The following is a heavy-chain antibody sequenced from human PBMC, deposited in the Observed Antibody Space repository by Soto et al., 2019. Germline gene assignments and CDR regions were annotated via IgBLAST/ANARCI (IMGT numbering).Heavy chain of an antibody. J-gene: IGHJ4*02. CDR3: AKLTAA. CDR1: GFTFSSYA. Sequence: GGSLRLSCAASGFTFSSYAMSWVRQAPGKGLEWVSTIGYSGGGTYYADSVKGRFTVSRDNSKNTVYLQMNSLRDEDTAVYYCAKLTAAWGQGTLVTVS. V-gene: IGHV3-23*01. D-gene: IGHD6-13*01. CDR2: IGYSGGGT.